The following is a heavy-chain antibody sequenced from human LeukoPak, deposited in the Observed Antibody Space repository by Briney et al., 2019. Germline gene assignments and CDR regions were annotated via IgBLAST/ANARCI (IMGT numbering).Heavy chain of an antibody. D-gene: IGHD4-23*01. Sequence: SETLSLTCTVSGGSISSYYWSWIRQPPGKGLEWIGYIYNSGSTNYNHSLKSRVTISEAMSNNQFSLKLSSVTAADTAVYYCARALRLWGGNSGIAFDIWGQGTMVTVSS. CDR3: ARALRLWGGNSGIAFDI. CDR2: IYNSGST. J-gene: IGHJ3*02. V-gene: IGHV4-59*01. CDR1: GGSISSYY.